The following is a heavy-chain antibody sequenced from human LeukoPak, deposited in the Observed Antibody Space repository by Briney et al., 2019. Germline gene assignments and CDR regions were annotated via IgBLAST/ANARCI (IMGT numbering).Heavy chain of an antibody. J-gene: IGHJ4*02. CDR3: AKDHGSGSSDY. D-gene: IGHD3-10*01. V-gene: IGHV3-23*01. Sequence: GGSLRLSCAASGFIVSSTYMNWVRQAPGKGLEWVSAISGSGGSTYYADSVKGRFTISRDNSKNTLYLQMNSLRAEDTAVYYCAKDHGSGSSDYWGQGTLVTVSS. CDR2: ISGSGGST. CDR1: GFIVSSTY.